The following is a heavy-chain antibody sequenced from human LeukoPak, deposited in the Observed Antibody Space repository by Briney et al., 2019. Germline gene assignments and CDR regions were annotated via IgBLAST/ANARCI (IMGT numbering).Heavy chain of an antibody. V-gene: IGHV3-49*03. Sequence: PGGSLRLSCTAFGFTCGDYAMSWLRQAPGKGLEGVGFIRSKANGGTTEYDASVKGRFTITRDDTKSIAYLQMNSLKTEDTAVYYCTRDRVPADYWGQGTLVTVSS. J-gene: IGHJ4*02. CDR2: IRSKANGGTT. D-gene: IGHD2-2*01. CDR1: GFTCGDYA. CDR3: TRDRVPADY.